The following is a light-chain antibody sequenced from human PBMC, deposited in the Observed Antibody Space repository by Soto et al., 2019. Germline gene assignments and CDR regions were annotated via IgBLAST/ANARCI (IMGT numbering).Light chain of an antibody. Sequence: DIQMTQSPSTLSASVGDRVTITCRASQSISDWLAWYQQKPGKAPKLLIYKGSSLESGVPSRFSGSGSGTEFTLTISSLQPDDFATYYCQQYNSYSEPFCQGTNVEVQ. CDR2: KGS. CDR3: QQYNSYSEP. V-gene: IGKV1-5*03. CDR1: QSISDW. J-gene: IGKJ1*01.